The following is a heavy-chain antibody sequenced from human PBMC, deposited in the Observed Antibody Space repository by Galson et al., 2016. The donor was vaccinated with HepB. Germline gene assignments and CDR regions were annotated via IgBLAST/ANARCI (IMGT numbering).Heavy chain of an antibody. D-gene: IGHD3-9*01. CDR1: GFSFSFYT. V-gene: IGHV3-21*01. J-gene: IGHJ4*02. CDR2: ITRSDSYI. Sequence: SLRLSCAASGFSFSFYTMNWVRQAPGKGLEWVSSITRSDSYIYYEDSVKGRFTISRDDAKNTLYLQMNSLRAEDTAVYFCARDYDILTGYYSFTDWGQGTLVTVSS. CDR3: ARDYDILTGYYSFTD.